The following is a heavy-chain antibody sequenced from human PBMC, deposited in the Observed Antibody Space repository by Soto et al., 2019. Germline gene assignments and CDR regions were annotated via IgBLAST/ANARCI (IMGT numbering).Heavy chain of an antibody. V-gene: IGHV4-39*01. J-gene: IGHJ6*02. Sequence: PSETLSLTCNVSGGSISSSSYYWGWIRQPPGKGLEWIGSIYYSGSTYYNPSLKSRVTISVDTSKNQFSLKLSSVTAADTAVYYCARHNRQGCSSTSCYSDVWGQGTTVTVSS. CDR3: ARHNRQGCSSTSCYSDV. CDR1: GGSISSSSYY. CDR2: IYYSGST. D-gene: IGHD2-2*01.